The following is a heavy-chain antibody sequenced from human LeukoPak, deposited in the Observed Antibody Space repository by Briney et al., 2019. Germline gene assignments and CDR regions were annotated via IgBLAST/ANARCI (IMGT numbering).Heavy chain of an antibody. Sequence: PGGSLRLSCAASGFTFSSYSMNWVRQAPGKGLEWVSSISSSSSYIYYADSVKGRFTISRDNAKNSLYLQMNSLRAEDTAVYYCASRIAAAGSPYWGQGTLVTVSS. CDR3: ASRIAAAGSPY. CDR1: GFTFSSYS. CDR2: ISSSSSYI. D-gene: IGHD6-13*01. J-gene: IGHJ4*02. V-gene: IGHV3-21*01.